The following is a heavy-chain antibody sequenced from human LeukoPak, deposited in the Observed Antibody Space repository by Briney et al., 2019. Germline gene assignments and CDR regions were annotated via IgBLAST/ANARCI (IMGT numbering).Heavy chain of an antibody. V-gene: IGHV1-2*02. J-gene: IGHJ3*02. CDR1: GYIFTGYY. CDR3: ARVTAWGSYRPGAFDI. D-gene: IGHD3-16*02. CDR2: INPNSGGT. Sequence: ASVKVSCKASGYIFTGYYMHWVRQAPGQGLEWMGWINPNSGGTNYAQKFQGRVTMTRDTSISTAYMELSRLRSDDTAVYYCARVTAWGSYRPGAFDIWGQGTMVTVSS.